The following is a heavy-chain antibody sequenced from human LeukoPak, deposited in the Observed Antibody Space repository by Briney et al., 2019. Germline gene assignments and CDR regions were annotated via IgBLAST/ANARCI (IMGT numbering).Heavy chain of an antibody. Sequence: GGSLRLSCVASGFTFTSYGMSWARQAPGKGLEWVASINHNGNVNYYVDSVKGRFTISRDNAKNSLYLQMSNLRAEDTAVYFCARGGGLDVWGQGATVTVSS. J-gene: IGHJ6*02. CDR2: INHNGNVN. CDR3: ARGGGLDV. D-gene: IGHD3-16*01. V-gene: IGHV3-7*03. CDR1: GFTFTSYG.